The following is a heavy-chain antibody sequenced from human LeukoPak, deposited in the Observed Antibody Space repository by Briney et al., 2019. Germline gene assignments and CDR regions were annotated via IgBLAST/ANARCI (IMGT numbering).Heavy chain of an antibody. J-gene: IGHJ4*02. Sequence: PSETLSLTCTVSGGSISSGGYYWSWLRQHPGKGLEWIGYIYYSGSTYYNPSLKSRVTISVDTSKNQFSLKLSSVTAADTAVYYCATLNRFVVIFDYWGQGTLVTVSS. D-gene: IGHD3-22*01. CDR1: GGSISSGGYY. CDR2: IYYSGST. CDR3: ATLNRFVVIFDY. V-gene: IGHV4-31*03.